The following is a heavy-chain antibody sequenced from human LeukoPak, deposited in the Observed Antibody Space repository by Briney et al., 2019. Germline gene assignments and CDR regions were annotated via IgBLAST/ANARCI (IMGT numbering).Heavy chain of an antibody. CDR2: IYHSGST. D-gene: IGHD6-6*01. J-gene: IGHJ4*02. CDR3: ATHHGNSSSPDY. V-gene: IGHV4-38-2*01. Sequence: PSETLSLTCAASGYSISSGYYWGWIRQPPGKGLEWIGSIYHSGSTYYNPSPKSRVTISVDTSKNQFSLKLSSVTAADTAVYYCATHHGNSSSPDYWGQGTLVTVSS. CDR1: GYSISSGYY.